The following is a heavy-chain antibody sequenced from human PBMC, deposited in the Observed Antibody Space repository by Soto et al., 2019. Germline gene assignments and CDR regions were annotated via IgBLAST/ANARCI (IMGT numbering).Heavy chain of an antibody. CDR2: IYYSGNT. J-gene: IGHJ4*02. CDR3: SRRERYHFDSSGYFDS. D-gene: IGHD3-22*01. V-gene: IGHV4-39*01. Sequence: SETLSLTCSVSGGSISSSSYFWGWIRQPPGKGLEWIGSIYYSGNTYYNPSLKSRVTISVDTSKNQFSLKLSSVTAADTAVYYCSRRERYHFDSSGYFDSWGQGTLVTVSS. CDR1: GGSISSSSYF.